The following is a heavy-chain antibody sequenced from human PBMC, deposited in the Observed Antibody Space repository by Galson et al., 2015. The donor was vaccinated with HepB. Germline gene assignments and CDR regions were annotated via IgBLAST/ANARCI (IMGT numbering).Heavy chain of an antibody. V-gene: IGHV3-74*01. D-gene: IGHD3-22*01. CDR3: ASTITMIVDGEGRFDY. CDR2: INSDGSST. CDR1: GFTFSSYW. Sequence: SLRLSCAASGFTFSSYWMHWVRQAPGKGLVWVSRINSDGSSTSYADSAKGRFTISRDNAKNTLYLQMNSLRAEDTAVYYCASTITMIVDGEGRFDYWGQGTLVTVSS. J-gene: IGHJ4*02.